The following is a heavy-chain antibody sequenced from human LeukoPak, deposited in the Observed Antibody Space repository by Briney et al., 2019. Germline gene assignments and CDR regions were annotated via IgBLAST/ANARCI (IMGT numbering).Heavy chain of an antibody. CDR2: ISSDGSST. D-gene: IGHD6-13*01. Sequence: PGWSVRLSCAASGFTFSSYWMHWVRQAPGKGLVWVSRISSDGSSTTYADSVKGRFTISRDNAKNTLFLQMNSLRAEDTAVYYCARANSSSYAFDIWGQGTMVTVSS. CDR1: GFTFSSYW. J-gene: IGHJ3*02. CDR3: ARANSSSYAFDI. V-gene: IGHV3-74*01.